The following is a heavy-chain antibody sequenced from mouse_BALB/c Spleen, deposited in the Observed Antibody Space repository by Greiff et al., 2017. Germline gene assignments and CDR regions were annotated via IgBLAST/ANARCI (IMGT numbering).Heavy chain of an antibody. CDR1: GYAFSSYR. V-gene: IGHV1-80*01. CDR2: IYPGDGDT. CDR3: ARHGPTMITFAY. D-gene: IGHD2-4*01. Sequence: QVHVKQSGAELVRPGSSVKISCKASGYAFSSYRMNWVKQRPGQGLEWIGQIYPGDGDTNYNGKFKGKATLTADKSSSTAYMQLSSLTSEDSAVYFCARHGPTMITFAYWGQGTLVTVSA. J-gene: IGHJ3*01.